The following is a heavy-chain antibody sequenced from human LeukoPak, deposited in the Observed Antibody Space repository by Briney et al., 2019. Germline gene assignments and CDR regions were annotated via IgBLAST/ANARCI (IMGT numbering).Heavy chain of an antibody. Sequence: GGSLRLSCAASGFTFSSHAMTWVSQAPGKGLEWVSVLFGIGVITYCADSVRGRFTISRDNSKSTLYRQMNSLRAEDTAVYYCAKGPTYCGGDCYFDYWGQGTLVTVSS. V-gene: IGHV3-23*01. J-gene: IGHJ4*02. CDR1: GFTFSSHA. D-gene: IGHD2-21*02. CDR2: LFGIGVIT. CDR3: AKGPTYCGGDCYFDY.